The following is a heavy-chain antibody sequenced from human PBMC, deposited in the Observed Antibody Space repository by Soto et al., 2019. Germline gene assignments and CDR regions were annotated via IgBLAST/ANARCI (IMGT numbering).Heavy chain of an antibody. CDR1: EFTFSKHG. J-gene: IGHJ4*02. CDR3: AKGPPLLMIYPVLDS. D-gene: IGHD2-8*01. V-gene: IGHV3-30*18. CDR2: MSYDGSNE. Sequence: SLRLSCAASEFTFSKHGMHWVRQAPGKGLEWVAVMSYDGSNEYYADSVKGRFTISRDNSKNTLYLQMNSLRPGDTAVYFCAKGPPLLMIYPVLDSWGQGTLVTVSS.